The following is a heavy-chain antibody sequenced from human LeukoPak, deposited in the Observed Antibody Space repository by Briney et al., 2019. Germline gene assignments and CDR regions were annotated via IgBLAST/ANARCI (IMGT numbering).Heavy chain of an antibody. V-gene: IGHV3-7*01. CDR2: IKQDGSEK. D-gene: IGHD2-15*01. J-gene: IGHJ3*02. CDR3: ARDCSGGSCYPDAFDI. CDR1: GFTFSSYW. Sequence: PGGSLRLSCAASGFTFSSYWMSWVRQDPGKGLEWVANIKQDGSEKYYVDSVKGRFTISRDNAKNSLYLQMNSLRAEDTAVYYCARDCSGGSCYPDAFDIWGQGTMVTVSS.